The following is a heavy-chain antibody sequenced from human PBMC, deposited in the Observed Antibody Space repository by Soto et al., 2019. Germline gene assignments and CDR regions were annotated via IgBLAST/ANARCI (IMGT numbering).Heavy chain of an antibody. V-gene: IGHV4-39*01. Sequence: QLQLQESGPGLVKPSETLSLTCTVSGGSISSSSYYWGWIRQPPGKGLEWIGSIYYSGSTYYNPSIKSRVTISVDTSKNQFSLKLSSVTAADTAVYYCSGGLDSWYWFDPWGQGTLVTVSS. J-gene: IGHJ5*02. D-gene: IGHD6-13*01. CDR1: GGSISSSSYY. CDR3: SGGLDSWYWFDP. CDR2: IYYSGST.